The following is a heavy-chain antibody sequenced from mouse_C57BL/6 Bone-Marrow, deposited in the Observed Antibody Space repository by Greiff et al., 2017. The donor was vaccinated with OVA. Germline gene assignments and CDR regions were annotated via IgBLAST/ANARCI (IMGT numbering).Heavy chain of an antibody. CDR1: GYTFTSYG. D-gene: IGHD2-1*01. Sequence: QVQLQQSGAELAWPGASVKLSCKASGYTFTSYGISWVKQRTGQGLEWIGEIYPRSGNTYSNEKFKGKATLPADKSSRTAYMELRSLTSEDSAVYFCAREPIYDGHFDVWGTGTTVTVSA. CDR2: IYPRSGNT. CDR3: AREPIYDGHFDV. J-gene: IGHJ1*03. V-gene: IGHV1-81*01.